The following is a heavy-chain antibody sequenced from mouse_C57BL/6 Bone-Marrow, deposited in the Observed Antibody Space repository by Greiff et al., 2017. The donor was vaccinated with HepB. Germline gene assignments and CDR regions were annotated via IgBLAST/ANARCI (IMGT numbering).Heavy chain of an antibody. J-gene: IGHJ3*01. V-gene: IGHV10-1*01. CDR2: IRSKSNNYAT. CDR1: GFSFNTYA. CDR3: VRRWLLRPFAY. D-gene: IGHD2-3*01. Sequence: EVKLLESGGGLVQPKGSLKLSCAASGFSFNTYAMNWVRQAPGKGLEWVARIRSKSNNYATYYADSVKDRFTISRDDSESMLYLQMNNLKTEDTAMYHCVRRWLLRPFAYWGQGTLVTVSA.